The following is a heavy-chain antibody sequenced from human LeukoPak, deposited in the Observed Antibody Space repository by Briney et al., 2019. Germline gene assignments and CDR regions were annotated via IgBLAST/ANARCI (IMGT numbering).Heavy chain of an antibody. V-gene: IGHV3-72*01. CDR3: ARGGGYGDYDY. D-gene: IGHD4-17*01. J-gene: IGHJ4*02. CDR1: GFTFSDHY. Sequence: GGSLRLSCAASGFTFSDHYMDRVRQAPGKGLEWVGRTRNKANSYTTEYAASVKGRFTISRDDSKNSLYLKMNSLRTEATAVYYCARGGGYGDYDYWGQGTLVTVSS. CDR2: TRNKANSYTT.